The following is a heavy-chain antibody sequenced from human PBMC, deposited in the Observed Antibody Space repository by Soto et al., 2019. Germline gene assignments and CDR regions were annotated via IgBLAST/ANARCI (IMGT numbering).Heavy chain of an antibody. D-gene: IGHD1-26*01. CDR1: GFTFSSHA. V-gene: IGHV3-23*01. J-gene: IGHJ4*02. Sequence: EVQVLESGGGLVQPGGSLRLSCAASGFTFSSHAMSWVRQAPGKGLEWVSTISDSGGNTYYTDSVKGQFTISRDNSKNPLYLKMNSLGAEATAVYYCAKHRSAMVAAIVFFAHWGQGTLVSFS. CDR3: AKHRSAMVAAIVFFAH. CDR2: ISDSGGNT.